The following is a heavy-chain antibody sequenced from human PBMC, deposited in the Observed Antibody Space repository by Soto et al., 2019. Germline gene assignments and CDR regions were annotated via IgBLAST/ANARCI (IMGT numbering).Heavy chain of an antibody. CDR3: ARENPGVAYQRGALDP. Sequence: SETLSLTCTVSGGSISSGDYYWSWIRQPPGKGLEWIGYIYYSGSTYYNPSLKSRVTISVDTSKNQFSLKLSSVTAADTAVYYCARENPGVAYQRGALDPWGQGTLVTVSS. D-gene: IGHD3-3*01. CDR2: IYYSGST. J-gene: IGHJ5*02. V-gene: IGHV4-30-4*01. CDR1: GGSISSGDYY.